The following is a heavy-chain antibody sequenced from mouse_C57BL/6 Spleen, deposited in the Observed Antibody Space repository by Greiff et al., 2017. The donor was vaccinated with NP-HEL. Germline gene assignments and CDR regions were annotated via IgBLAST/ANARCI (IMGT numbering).Heavy chain of an antibody. V-gene: IGHV5-6*01. CDR1: GFTFSSYG. D-gene: IGHD4-1*02. Sequence: EVQLVESGGDLVKPGGSLKLSCEASGFTFSSYGLSWVRQTPDKRLEWVATISSGGSYTYYPDNVKGRFTISRDNAKNTLYLQMSSLKSEDTAMYYCARPPTGFAYWGQGTLVTVSA. CDR2: ISSGGSYT. J-gene: IGHJ3*01. CDR3: ARPPTGFAY.